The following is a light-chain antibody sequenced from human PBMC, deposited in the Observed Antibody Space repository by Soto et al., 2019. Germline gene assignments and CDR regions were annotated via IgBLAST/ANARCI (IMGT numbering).Light chain of an antibody. CDR3: QQYSNWPSWT. CDR2: GAS. V-gene: IGKV3-15*01. J-gene: IGKJ1*01. CDR1: QSVSSF. Sequence: EEVMTQSPATLSMSPGESSTLSCRASQSVSSFVAWYQQKPGQAPRLLIYGASTRATGIPARFSGSGSGREFTLTISSLQSEDFAVYYCQQYSNWPSWTFGQGTKVEVK.